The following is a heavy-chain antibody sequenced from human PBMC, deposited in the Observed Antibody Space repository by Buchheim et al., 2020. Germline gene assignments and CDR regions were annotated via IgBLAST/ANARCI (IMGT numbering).Heavy chain of an antibody. CDR3: AKATGTMVNWFDP. CDR1: GFTFSSYG. CDR2: ISYDGSNK. J-gene: IGHJ5*02. Sequence: QVQLVESGGGVVQPGRSLRLSCAASGFTFSSYGMHWVRQAPGKGLEWVAVISYDGSNKYYADSVKGRFTISRDNSKNTLYLQMNSLRAEDTAVYYCAKATGTMVNWFDPWGERTL. V-gene: IGHV3-30*18. D-gene: IGHD1-1*01.